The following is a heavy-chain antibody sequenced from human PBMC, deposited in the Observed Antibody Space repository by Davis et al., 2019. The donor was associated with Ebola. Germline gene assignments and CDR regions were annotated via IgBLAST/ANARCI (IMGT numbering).Heavy chain of an antibody. CDR2: IWYDGSNK. CDR3: AKVFWFGDLDYFYYYGMDV. V-gene: IGHV3-33*06. D-gene: IGHD3-10*01. CDR1: GFTFSSYG. Sequence: GESLKISCAASGFTFSSYGMHWVRQAPGKGLEWVAVIWYDGSNKYYADSVKGRFTISRDNSKNTLYLQMNSLRAEDTAVYYCAKVFWFGDLDYFYYYGMDVWGQGTTVTVSS. J-gene: IGHJ6*02.